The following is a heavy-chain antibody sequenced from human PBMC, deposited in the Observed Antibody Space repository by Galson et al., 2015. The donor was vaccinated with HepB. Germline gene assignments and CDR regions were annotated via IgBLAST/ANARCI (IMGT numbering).Heavy chain of an antibody. V-gene: IGHV1-69*10. CDR2: IVPILDIA. CDR3: TRGRIRYRGYDPGDQDAFDI. J-gene: IGHJ3*02. CDR1: GGTFSSYA. Sequence: SVKVSCKASGGTFSSYAISWVRQAPGQGLEWMGGIVPILDIANYAQKFQGRVTITADKSTSTAYMDLSSLRSEDTAIYYCTRGRIRYRGYDPGDQDAFDIWGQGTMVTVSS. D-gene: IGHD5-12*01.